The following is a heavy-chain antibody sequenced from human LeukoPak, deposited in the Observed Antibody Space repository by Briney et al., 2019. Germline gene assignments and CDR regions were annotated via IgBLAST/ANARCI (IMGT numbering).Heavy chain of an antibody. CDR1: GGSISSGSYY. D-gene: IGHD2-15*01. CDR2: IYTSGST. V-gene: IGHV4-61*02. CDR3: AKSGLNRFDY. Sequence: SETLSLTCTVSGGSISSGSYYWSWIRQPAGKGLEWIGRIYTSGSTNYNPSLKRRVTISVDTSKNQFSLKLSSVTAADTAVYYCAKSGLNRFDYWGQGTLVTVSS. J-gene: IGHJ4*02.